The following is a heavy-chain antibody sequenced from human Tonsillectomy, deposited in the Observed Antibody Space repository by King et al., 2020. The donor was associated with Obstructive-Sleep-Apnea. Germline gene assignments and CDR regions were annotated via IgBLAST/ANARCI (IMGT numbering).Heavy chain of an antibody. D-gene: IGHD5-18*01. V-gene: IGHV1-3*01. CDR1: GYSFINYA. CDR2: INAGNVNT. CDR3: SRGGYSYGYIAYIDY. Sequence: QLVHSGAEVKTPGASVKVSCKASGYSFINYAIHWVRQAPGQRLEWMGWINAGNVNTKYSQQFQGIVTITRDTSANTAHKALSSLRSEDTAVYYCSRGGYSYGYIAYIDYWGQGTLVTVSS. J-gene: IGHJ4*02.